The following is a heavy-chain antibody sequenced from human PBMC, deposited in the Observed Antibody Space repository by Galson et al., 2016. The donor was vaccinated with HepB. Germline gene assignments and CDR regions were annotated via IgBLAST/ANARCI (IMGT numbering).Heavy chain of an antibody. CDR3: ARGGQYSSSSWDS. Sequence: ETLSLTCTVSGDSINRGSFYWGWIRQSPGKGLEWIGTFYPGGSTYYNPSLISRFTTSVGTSKNQFFLNVRSVTAADTAVYYCARGGQYSSSSWDSWGQGTQVTVSS. D-gene: IGHD6-6*01. CDR1: GDSINRGSFY. CDR2: FYPGGST. V-gene: IGHV4-39*07. J-gene: IGHJ4*02.